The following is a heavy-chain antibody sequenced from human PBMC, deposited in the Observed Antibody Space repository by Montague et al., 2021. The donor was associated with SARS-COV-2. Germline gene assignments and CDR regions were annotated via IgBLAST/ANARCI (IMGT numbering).Heavy chain of an antibody. CDR2: NYYSGST. D-gene: IGHD3-3*01. CDR1: GGSISSSNHY. Sequence: SETLSLTCTVSGGSISSSNHYWGWIRQPPGKGLEWIGSNYYSGSTYYNPSLKSRITISVDTSKNQFYLKLSSVTAADTAVFSCARHSGDYTIFGVVIYYLDLWGKGTPVTVSS. V-gene: IGHV4-39*01. J-gene: IGHJ6*03. CDR3: ARHSGDYTIFGVVIYYLDL.